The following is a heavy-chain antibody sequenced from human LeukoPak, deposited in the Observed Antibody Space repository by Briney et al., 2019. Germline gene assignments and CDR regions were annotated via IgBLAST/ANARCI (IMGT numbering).Heavy chain of an antibody. CDR2: INPSGGST. CDR3: ARRSSGITDAFDI. Sequence: ASVKVSCKASGYTFTSYYMHWVRQAPGQGLEWMGIINPSGGSTSYAQKFQGRVTMTRDTSASTDYMELSSLRSEDTAVYYCARRSSGITDAFDIWGQGTMVTVSS. D-gene: IGHD6-19*01. CDR1: GYTFTSYY. J-gene: IGHJ3*02. V-gene: IGHV1-46*01.